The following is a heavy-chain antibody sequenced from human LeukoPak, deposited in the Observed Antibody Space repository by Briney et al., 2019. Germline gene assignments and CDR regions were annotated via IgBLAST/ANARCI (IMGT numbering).Heavy chain of an antibody. V-gene: IGHV3-15*01. D-gene: IGHD3-9*01. J-gene: IGHJ4*02. CDR2: IKSKSDGGTT. Sequence: GGSVRLFCAPSGLTFSNAWMSWARHAPGKGLEWDGRIKSKSDGGTTDHAAPVRGRFTISGDESKNTLYLQMNSLKSEDTGVYYCTTGVLTGFPRWGQGTPVTVSS. CDR3: TTGVLTGFPR. CDR1: GLTFSNAW.